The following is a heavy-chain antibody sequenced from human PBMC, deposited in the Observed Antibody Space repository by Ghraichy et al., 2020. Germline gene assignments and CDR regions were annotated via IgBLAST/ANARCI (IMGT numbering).Heavy chain of an antibody. D-gene: IGHD6-13*01. CDR1: GFTFSSYA. Sequence: GGSLRLSCAASGFTFSSYAMTWARQAPGKGLEWVSTISNSGDGSYYTDSVKGRFTISRDNSKNTLYLQMDSLGAEDTATYYCAKYLVAAAGTSVASIFHYWGQGTLVTVSS. CDR2: ISNSGDGS. CDR3: AKYLVAAAGTSVASIFHY. V-gene: IGHV3-23*01. J-gene: IGHJ4*02.